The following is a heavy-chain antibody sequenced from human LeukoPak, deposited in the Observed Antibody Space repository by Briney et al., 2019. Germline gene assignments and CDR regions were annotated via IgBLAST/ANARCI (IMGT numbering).Heavy chain of an antibody. V-gene: IGHV4-59*01. CDR2: IYYSGST. D-gene: IGHD1-26*01. CDR1: GGSISNYY. J-gene: IGHJ1*01. CDR3: ARALSGTYGLFQH. Sequence: KPSGSLSLTCTVSGGSISNYYWSWIRQPPGKGLEWIGYIYYSGSTYYNPSLRSRVTISVDTSKNQFSLNLNSVTAADTAVYYCARALSGTYGLFQHWGQGTLVTVSS.